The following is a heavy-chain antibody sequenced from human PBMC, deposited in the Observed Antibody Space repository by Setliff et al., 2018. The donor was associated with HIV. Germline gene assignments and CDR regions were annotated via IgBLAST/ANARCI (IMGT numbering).Heavy chain of an antibody. CDR3: ARDLIAARSFYYYYYMDV. CDR2: IKQDGSEK. CDR1: GFTFSRYW. Sequence: GGSLRLSCAASGFTFSRYWMSWVRQAPGKGLEWVANIKQDGSEKYYGESVKGRFTISRDNAKNSLYLQMNSLRVEDTAVYYCARDLIAARSFYYYYYMDVWGKGTTVTVSS. D-gene: IGHD6-13*01. J-gene: IGHJ6*03. V-gene: IGHV3-7*01.